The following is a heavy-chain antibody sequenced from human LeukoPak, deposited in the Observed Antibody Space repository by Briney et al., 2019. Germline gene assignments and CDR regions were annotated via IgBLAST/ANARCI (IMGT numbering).Heavy chain of an antibody. Sequence: VASVKVSCKASGYTFTSYYMHWVRQAPGQGLEWMGIINPSGGSTSYAQKFQGRVTVTRDTSTSTVYMELRSLRSEDTAVYYCARPYNWNLIPMVRGVTDNAFDIWGQGTMVTVSS. CDR2: INPSGGST. CDR1: GYTFTSYY. V-gene: IGHV1-46*01. J-gene: IGHJ3*02. CDR3: ARPYNWNLIPMVRGVTDNAFDI. D-gene: IGHD3-10*01.